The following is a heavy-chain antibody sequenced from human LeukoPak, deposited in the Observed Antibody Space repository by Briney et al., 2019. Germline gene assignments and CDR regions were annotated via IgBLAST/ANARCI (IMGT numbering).Heavy chain of an antibody. V-gene: IGHV2-70*11. D-gene: IGHD3-22*01. J-gene: IGHJ4*02. CDR1: GGSISSYYW. Sequence: TLSLTCTVSGGSISSYYWSWIRQPPGKALEWLARIDWDDDKYYSTSLKTRLTISKDTSKNQVVLTMTNMDPVDTATYYCARTGYYYDSSGYYPQFDYWGQGTLVTVSS. CDR2: IDWDDDK. CDR3: ARTGYYYDSSGYYPQFDY.